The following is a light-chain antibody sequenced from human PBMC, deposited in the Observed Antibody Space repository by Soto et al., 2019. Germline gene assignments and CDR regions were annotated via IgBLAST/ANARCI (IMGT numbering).Light chain of an antibody. J-gene: IGKJ1*01. Sequence: DIQMTQSPSSLSASVGDRVTITCRASQRVGSYLNWYQQKPGKAPTLLIYSASELPSGVSSRFSGSGSGTDFTLTIRNLQPEDFAVYYYQQSDNTPLTFGQGNKVEI. V-gene: IGKV1-39*01. CDR3: QQSDNTPLT. CDR1: QRVGSY. CDR2: SAS.